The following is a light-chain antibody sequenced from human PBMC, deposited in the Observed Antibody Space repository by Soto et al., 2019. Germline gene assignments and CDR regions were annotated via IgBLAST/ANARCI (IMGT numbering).Light chain of an antibody. V-gene: IGLV2-14*02. J-gene: IGLJ2*01. Sequence: QSALTQPASVSGSLGQSINISCTGTTSNVGGFNLVSWYQQHRGKAPKVILYEVSRRPSGISDRFSGSKSGTSASLAITGLRSDDEADYYCATWDDDLYTPIIGGGTKLTVL. CDR1: TSNVGGFNL. CDR2: EVS. CDR3: ATWDDDLYTPI.